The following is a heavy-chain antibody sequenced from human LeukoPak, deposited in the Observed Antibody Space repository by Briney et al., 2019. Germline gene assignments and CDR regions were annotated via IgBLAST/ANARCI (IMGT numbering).Heavy chain of an antibody. CDR3: ARGLGSWSYWDYYYMDV. CDR1: GYTFTSYD. J-gene: IGHJ6*03. Sequence: ASVKVSCKASGYTFTSYDINWVRQATGQGLEWMGWMNPNSGNTGYAQKFQGRVTMTRNTSISTAYMELSSLRSEDTAVYYCARGLGSWSYWDYYYMDVWGKGTTVTVSS. CDR2: MNPNSGNT. D-gene: IGHD1-26*01. V-gene: IGHV1-8*01.